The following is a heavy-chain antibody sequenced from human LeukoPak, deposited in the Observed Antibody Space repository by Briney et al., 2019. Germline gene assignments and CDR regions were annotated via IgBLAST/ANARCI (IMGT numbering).Heavy chain of an antibody. CDR2: IRSNGDTT. V-gene: IGHV3-23*01. J-gene: IGHJ4*02. D-gene: IGHD3-10*01. Sequence: GGSLRLSSAASGFTFSSIAMTWVRQAPGKGLEWVSSIRSNGDTTYNADSVKGRFTISRDNSKSTLYLQMNSLRAEDTAVYYCAKDEPGTYSPSDYWGQGTLVTVSS. CDR1: GFTFSSIA. CDR3: AKDEPGTYSPSDY.